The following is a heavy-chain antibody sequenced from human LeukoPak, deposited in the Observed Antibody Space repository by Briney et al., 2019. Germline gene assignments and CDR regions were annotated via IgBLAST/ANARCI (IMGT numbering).Heavy chain of an antibody. Sequence: PSETLSLTCTVSGGSISSGGYYWSWIRQHPGKSLEWIGYIYYSGSTYYNPSLKSRVTISVDTSKNQFSLKLSSVTAADTAVYYCARGPSAGTTVVTMGGGFDPWGQGTLVTVSS. J-gene: IGHJ5*02. CDR1: GGSISSGGYY. D-gene: IGHD4-23*01. CDR3: ARGPSAGTTVVTMGGGFDP. V-gene: IGHV4-31*03. CDR2: IYYSGST.